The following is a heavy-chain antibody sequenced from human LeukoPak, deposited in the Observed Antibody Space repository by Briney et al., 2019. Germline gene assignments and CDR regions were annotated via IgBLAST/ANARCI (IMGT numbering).Heavy chain of an antibody. V-gene: IGHV3-9*01. D-gene: IGHD4-23*01. CDR3: ARDGDTVLTRGYYYYMDV. CDR2: ICWNSGNV. CDR1: GFTLDDYA. Sequence: GSSLRLSCAACGFTLDDYAMHGLRQAPGKGLEWVSGICWNSGNVGYADSVKGRFTISRDNARNSLYLQMNSLRAEDTALYYCARDGDTVLTRGYYYYMDVWGKGTTVTVSS. J-gene: IGHJ6*03.